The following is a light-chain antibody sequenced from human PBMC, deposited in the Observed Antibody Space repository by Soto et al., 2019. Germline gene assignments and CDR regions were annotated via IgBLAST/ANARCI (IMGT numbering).Light chain of an antibody. CDR1: SSDVGGYNH. Sequence: QSVLTQPDSVSGSPGQSITISCTGTSSDVGGYNHVSWYQQHPGKAPKLIIYEVRNRPSGVSNRLSGSKSGNTASLTISGLQADDEADYYCCSYTSSSIRVFGGGTQLTVL. CDR3: CSYTSSSIRV. J-gene: IGLJ3*02. CDR2: EVR. V-gene: IGLV2-14*01.